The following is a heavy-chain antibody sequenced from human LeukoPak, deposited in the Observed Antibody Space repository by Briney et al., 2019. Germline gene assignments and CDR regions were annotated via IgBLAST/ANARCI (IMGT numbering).Heavy chain of an antibody. Sequence: PSETLSLTCTVSGGSITNYYWTWIWQPPGKGLEWIGYIHYSGSTNYNPSLKSRVTISVDTSKNQFSLKLSSVTAADTAVYYCARASITYYYYYYMGVWGKGTTVTVSS. V-gene: IGHV4-59*01. CDR1: GGSITNYY. J-gene: IGHJ6*03. CDR2: IHYSGST. D-gene: IGHD1-14*01. CDR3: ARASITYYYYYYMGV.